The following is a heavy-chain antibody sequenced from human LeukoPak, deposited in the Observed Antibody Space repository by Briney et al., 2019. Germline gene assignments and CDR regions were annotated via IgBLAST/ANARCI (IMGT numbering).Heavy chain of an antibody. D-gene: IGHD3-10*01. V-gene: IGHV3-21*01. J-gene: IGHJ4*02. CDR1: GFTFSSYS. CDR3: AREKDYYGSGRRYYFDF. Sequence: GGSLRLSCAASGFTFSSYSMNWVRQAPGKGREWVSSISSSSSYIYYADSVKGRFTISRDNAKNSLYMQMNSLRAEDTGVYYCAREKDYYGSGRRYYFDFWGQGTLVTVSS. CDR2: ISSSSSYI.